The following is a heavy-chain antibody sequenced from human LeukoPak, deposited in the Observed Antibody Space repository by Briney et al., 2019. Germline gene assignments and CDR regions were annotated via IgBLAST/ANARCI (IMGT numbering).Heavy chain of an antibody. J-gene: IGHJ4*02. Sequence: GGSLRLSCAASRFTFSNYWMNWVRQAPGKGLEWVANINQDGSEKYYVDSVEGRFTISRDNAKNSVYLEMNSLRAEDTAMYYCATDSGSYVDHWGQGTLVTVSS. CDR3: ATDSGSYVDH. CDR2: INQDGSEK. CDR1: RFTFSNYW. V-gene: IGHV3-7*04. D-gene: IGHD1-26*01.